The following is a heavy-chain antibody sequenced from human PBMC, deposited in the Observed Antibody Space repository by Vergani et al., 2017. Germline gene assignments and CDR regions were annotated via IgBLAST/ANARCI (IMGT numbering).Heavy chain of an antibody. CDR3: ARAGTGGDFDDAFDI. Sequence: QVKLQESGPGLLKPSQTLSLTCTVSGGSISSGSYYWSWIRQPAGKGLEWLGRIYTSGSTNYNPSLKSRVTISVDTSKNQFSLKLSSVTAADTAVYYCARAGTGGDFDDAFDIWGQGTMVTVSS. V-gene: IGHV4-61*02. CDR1: GGSISSGSYY. J-gene: IGHJ3*02. CDR2: IYTSGST. D-gene: IGHD7-27*01.